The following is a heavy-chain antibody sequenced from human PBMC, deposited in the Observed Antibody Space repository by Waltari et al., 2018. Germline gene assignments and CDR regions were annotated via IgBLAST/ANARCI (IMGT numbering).Heavy chain of an antibody. CDR3: ARRLWFGESLFDD. V-gene: IGHV3-23*01. CDR1: GFTFPNYA. CDR2: ISGIGAST. D-gene: IGHD3-10*01. J-gene: IGHJ4*02. Sequence: EAQLLESGGGFVQPGGSLRLSCAASGFTFPNYAMTWVRQAPGKGLEWVSSISGIGASTFYADSVKGRFFISRDNSKDTLYLRMNSLRSEDTAVYYCARRLWFGESLFDDWGQGTLVTVSS.